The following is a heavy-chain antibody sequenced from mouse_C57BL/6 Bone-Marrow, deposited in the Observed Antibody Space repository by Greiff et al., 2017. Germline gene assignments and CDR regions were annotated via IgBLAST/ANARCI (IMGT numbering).Heavy chain of an antibody. CDR1: GYTFTSYD. J-gene: IGHJ3*01. CDR2: IYPRDGST. D-gene: IGHD6-1*01. V-gene: IGHV1-85*01. CDR3: ARSTLIAY. Sequence: QVQLKESGPELVKPGASVKLSCKASGYTFTSYDINWVKQRPGQGLEWIGWIYPRDGSTKYNDKFKGKATLTVDTSSSTAYMELHSLTSEDSAVYFWARSTLIAYWGQGTLVTVSA.